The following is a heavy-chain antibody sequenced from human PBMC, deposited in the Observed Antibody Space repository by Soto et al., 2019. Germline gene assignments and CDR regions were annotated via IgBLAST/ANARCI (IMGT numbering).Heavy chain of an antibody. D-gene: IGHD3-10*01. CDR3: AAGEPLNY. J-gene: IGHJ4*02. CDR2: IWYDGSNK. V-gene: IGHV3-33*01. Sequence: QMQLVESGGGVVQPGRSLRLSCAASGFTFSNYGMHWVRQAPGKGLEWVAIIWYDGSNKYYADSVKDRFTSSRDNSKNTVSLQMNSLRAEDTAMYYCAAGEPLNYRGQGTLVTVSS. CDR1: GFTFSNYG.